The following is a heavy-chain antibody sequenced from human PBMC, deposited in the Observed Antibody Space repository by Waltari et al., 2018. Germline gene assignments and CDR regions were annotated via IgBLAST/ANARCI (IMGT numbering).Heavy chain of an antibody. V-gene: IGHV4-59*01. Sequence: QVQLQESGPGLVKPSETLSLTCTVSGGSISSYYWSWIRQPPGKGLEWIGYIYYSGSTNYNPSLKSRVTISVDTSKNQFSLKLSSVTAADTAVYYCARVNAPNWFDPWGQGTLVTVSS. CDR3: ARVNAPNWFDP. CDR1: GGSISSYY. CDR2: IYYSGST. J-gene: IGHJ5*02. D-gene: IGHD2-2*01.